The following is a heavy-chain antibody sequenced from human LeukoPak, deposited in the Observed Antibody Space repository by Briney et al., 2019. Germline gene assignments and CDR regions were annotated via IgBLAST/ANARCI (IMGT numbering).Heavy chain of an antibody. V-gene: IGHV1-18*01. CDR3: ARDRGYYDFWSGYPVGYFDY. Sequence: ASVKVSCKASGYTFTSYGISWVRQAPGQGLEWMGWISAYNDNTNYAQKLQGRVTMTTDTSTSTAYMELRSLRSDDTAVYYCARDRGYYDFWSGYPVGYFDYWGQGTLVTVSS. CDR2: ISAYNDNT. CDR1: GYTFTSYG. J-gene: IGHJ4*02. D-gene: IGHD3-3*01.